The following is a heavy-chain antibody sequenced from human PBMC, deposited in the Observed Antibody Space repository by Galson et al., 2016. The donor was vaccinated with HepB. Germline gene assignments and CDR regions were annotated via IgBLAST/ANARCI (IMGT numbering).Heavy chain of an antibody. D-gene: IGHD6-19*01. J-gene: IGHJ6*03. CDR3: ARAHQFLWGGSGWQYYYYYYYMDV. Sequence: SLRLSCAASGFSFSNYNMDWVRQAPGKGLEWVSSIDTNSHYIYYADSVKGRFTISRDNAKNSLSLQMNSLRAEDTAVYYCARAHQFLWGGSGWQYYYYYYYMDVWGKGTTVIVS. CDR1: GFSFSNYN. CDR2: IDTNSHYI. V-gene: IGHV3-21*01.